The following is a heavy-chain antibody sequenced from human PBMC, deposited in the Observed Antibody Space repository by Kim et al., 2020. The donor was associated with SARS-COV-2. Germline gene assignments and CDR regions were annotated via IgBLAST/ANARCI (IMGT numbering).Heavy chain of an antibody. J-gene: IGHJ6*02. V-gene: IGHV4-4*02. D-gene: IGHD6-19*01. CDR3: ARVDSSGWYGAYYYGMDV. CDR1: GGSISGSNL. Sequence: SETLSLTCAVSGGSISGSNLWSWVRQPPGRGLELIGEICNSWSNNYTPSLKSRVTISVAKSKNLFSLKLSSVTAADRAVYYCARVDSSGWYGAYYYGMDVWGQGTTVTVSS. CDR2: ICNSWSN.